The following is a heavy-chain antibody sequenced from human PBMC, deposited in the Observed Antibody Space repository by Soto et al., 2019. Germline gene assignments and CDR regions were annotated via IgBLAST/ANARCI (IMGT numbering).Heavy chain of an antibody. CDR1: GFTFSDHY. CDR3: ARTAIAVAGTVGTVWFDP. CDR2: TRNKANGYTT. Sequence: HPGGSLRLSCAASGFTFSDHYMDWVRQAPGKGLEWVGRTRNKANGYTTEYAASVKGRFTISRDDSKNSLYLQMNSLKTEDTAVYYCARTAIAVAGTVGTVWFDPWGQGTLVTVSS. D-gene: IGHD6-19*01. J-gene: IGHJ5*02. V-gene: IGHV3-72*01.